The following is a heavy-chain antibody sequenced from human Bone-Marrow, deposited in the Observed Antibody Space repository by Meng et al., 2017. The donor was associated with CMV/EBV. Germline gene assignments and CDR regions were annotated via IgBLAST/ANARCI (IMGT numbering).Heavy chain of an antibody. CDR3: AGSSSWYYYGMDV. CDR2: IYYSGST. CDR1: GGSISSYY. J-gene: IGHJ6*02. Sequence: SETLSLTCTVSGGSISSYYWSWIRQPPGKGLEWIGYIYYSGSTNYNPSLKSRVTISVDTSKNQFSLKLSSVTAADTAVYYCAGSSSWYYYGMDVWGQGTTVTGSS. D-gene: IGHD6-13*01. V-gene: IGHV4-59*01.